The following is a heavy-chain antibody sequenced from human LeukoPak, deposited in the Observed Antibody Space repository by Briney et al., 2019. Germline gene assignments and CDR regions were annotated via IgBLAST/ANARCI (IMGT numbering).Heavy chain of an antibody. CDR1: GGSISSYY. V-gene: IGHV4-59*01. CDR3: ARAGGYSYGCDFDY. J-gene: IGHJ4*02. D-gene: IGHD5-18*01. Sequence: SETLSLTCTVSGGSISSYYWSWIRQPAGKGLEWIGYIYYSGSTNYNPSLKSRVTISVDTSKNQFSLKLSSVTAADTAVYYCARAGGYSYGCDFDYWGQGTLVTVSS. CDR2: IYYSGST.